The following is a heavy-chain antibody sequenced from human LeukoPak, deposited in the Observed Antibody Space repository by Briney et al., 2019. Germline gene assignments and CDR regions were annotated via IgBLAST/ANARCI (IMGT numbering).Heavy chain of an antibody. CDR1: GGSISSYY. V-gene: IGHV4-59*01. Sequence: SETLSLTCTVSGGSISSYYWSWIRQPPGKGLEWIWYIYYSGSTNYNPSLKSRVTISVDTSKNQFSLKLSSVTAADTAVYYCARADVYYYYMDVWGKGTTVTVSS. J-gene: IGHJ6*03. CDR3: ARADVYYYYMDV. CDR2: IYYSGST.